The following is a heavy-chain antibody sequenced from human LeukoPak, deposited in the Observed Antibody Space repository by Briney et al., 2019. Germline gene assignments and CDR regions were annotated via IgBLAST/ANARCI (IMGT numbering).Heavy chain of an antibody. J-gene: IGHJ4*02. CDR3: ARGRTAVAYFDY. CDR1: GXTFSTYS. CDR2: ITSSSTI. D-gene: IGHD6-13*01. V-gene: IGHV3-48*02. Sequence: GGSLRLSCAASGXTFSTYSMSWVRQAPGKGLEWVSYITSSSTIYADSVKGRFTISRDNAKNSLYLQMNSLRDEDTAVYYCARGRTAVAYFDYWGQGTLVTVSS.